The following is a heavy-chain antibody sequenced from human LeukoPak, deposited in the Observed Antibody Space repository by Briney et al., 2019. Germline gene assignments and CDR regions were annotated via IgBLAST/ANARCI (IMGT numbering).Heavy chain of an antibody. J-gene: IGHJ5*02. CDR1: GHNFDDAW. V-gene: IGHV3-15*01. D-gene: IGHD3-16*01. CDR3: ARALPLSS. CDR2: IKSRGSGGAV. Sequence: GGSLRLSCAVSGHNFDDAWMNWVRQAPGMGPEWLGQIKSRGSGGAVDYAPPAVGKFTISKDDGTNTLYLQMNSLRAEDTAVYYCARALPLSSWGQGTLVTVSS.